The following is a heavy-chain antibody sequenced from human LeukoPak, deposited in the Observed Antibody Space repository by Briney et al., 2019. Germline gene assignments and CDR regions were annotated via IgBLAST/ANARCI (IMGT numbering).Heavy chain of an antibody. CDR1: GFSLSTSGMC. V-gene: IGHV2-70*11. Sequence: ESGPTLVNPTQTLTLTCTFSGFSLSTSGMCVSWIRQPPGKALEWLARIDWDDDKYYSTSLKTRLTISKDTSKNQVVLTMTNMDPVDTATYYCARHILTGYYAAFDIWGQGTMVTVSS. CDR3: ARHILTGYYAAFDI. D-gene: IGHD3-9*01. CDR2: IDWDDDK. J-gene: IGHJ3*02.